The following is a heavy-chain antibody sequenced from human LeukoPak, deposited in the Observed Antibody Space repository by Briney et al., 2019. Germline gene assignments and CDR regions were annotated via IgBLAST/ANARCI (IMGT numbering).Heavy chain of an antibody. CDR3: ARRAGAYSHPYDY. CDR1: GFTVSSNE. D-gene: IGHD4/OR15-4a*01. J-gene: IGHJ4*02. Sequence: GGSLRLSCAASGFTVSSNEMSWVRQAPGKGLEWVSFIYSSVTHYSDSVKGRFTISRDNSKNTLYLQMNSLRAEDTAVYYCARRAGAYSHPYDYWGQGTLVTVSS. V-gene: IGHV3-53*01. CDR2: IYSSVT.